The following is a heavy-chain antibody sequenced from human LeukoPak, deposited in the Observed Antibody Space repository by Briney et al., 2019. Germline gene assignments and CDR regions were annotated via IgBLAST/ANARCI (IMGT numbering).Heavy chain of an antibody. Sequence: GASVKLSCKTSGYTFTDYVISWARQAPGQGLEWMGWINAYNGNTNDAQEVQGRVTMPTDTSTSTAYMALRSLRSGDAAVYYCAGGEKPYDYWGQGTLVSVSS. V-gene: IGHV1-18*01. J-gene: IGHJ4*02. D-gene: IGHD1-26*01. CDR3: AGGEKPYDY. CDR2: INAYNGNT. CDR1: GYTFTDYV.